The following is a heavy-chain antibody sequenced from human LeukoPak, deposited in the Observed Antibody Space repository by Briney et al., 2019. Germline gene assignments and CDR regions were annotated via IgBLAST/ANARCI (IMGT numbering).Heavy chain of an antibody. D-gene: IGHD6-6*01. CDR2: INPGGGGT. CDR3: ARGRVTFSFSSGLGY. CDR1: GNTLTSYY. V-gene: IGHV1-46*03. Sequence: ASVKVSCKAFGNTLTSYYMHWVRQAPGQGLESMGIINPGGGGTTYAQKFQGRVTMTRDTSTSTVYMELSNLRYEDTAVYFCARGRVTFSFSSGLGYWGQGTLVTVSS. J-gene: IGHJ4*02.